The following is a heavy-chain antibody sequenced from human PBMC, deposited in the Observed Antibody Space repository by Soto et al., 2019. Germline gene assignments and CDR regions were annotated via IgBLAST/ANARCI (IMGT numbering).Heavy chain of an antibody. D-gene: IGHD3-22*01. CDR1: GFTFSSYV. J-gene: IGHJ4*02. CDR3: ARDDSSGYYLWYFDY. Sequence: GGSLRLSCEASGFTFSSYVMHWVRQAPGKGLEWVAFISTDGGNEHYADSVKGRFTISRDNSKSTLYLQLNSLRAEDSAVYYCARDDSSGYYLWYFDYWGQGTLVTVSS. CDR2: ISTDGGNE. V-gene: IGHV3-30-3*01.